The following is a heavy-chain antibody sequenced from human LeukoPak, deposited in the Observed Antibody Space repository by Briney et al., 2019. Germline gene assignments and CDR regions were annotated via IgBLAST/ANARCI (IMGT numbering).Heavy chain of an antibody. CDR2: INSRSTSI. D-gene: IGHD3-10*01. Sequence: PGGSLRLSCAASGFTFSSYSMNWVHQAPGKGLEWVSYINSRSTSIHYADSVKGRFTISRDNAKNALYLLMNSLRDEDTAVYYCAREPPYGDLALDYWGQGTLVTVSS. CDR3: AREPPYGDLALDY. J-gene: IGHJ4*02. V-gene: IGHV3-48*02. CDR1: GFTFSSYS.